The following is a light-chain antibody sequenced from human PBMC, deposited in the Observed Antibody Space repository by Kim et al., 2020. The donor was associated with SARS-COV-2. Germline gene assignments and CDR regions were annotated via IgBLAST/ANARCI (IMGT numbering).Light chain of an antibody. J-gene: IGLJ2*01. CDR1: SVGSKG. CDR2: YDS. CDR3: QVWDSSSDHRVV. V-gene: IGLV3-21*04. Sequence: PGKTARVYCGGNSVGSKGVHWYQKKSGQAPLLVISYDSDRPSGIPERFSGSNSGNTATLTISRVEAGDEADYYCQVWDSSSDHRVVFGGGTQLTVL.